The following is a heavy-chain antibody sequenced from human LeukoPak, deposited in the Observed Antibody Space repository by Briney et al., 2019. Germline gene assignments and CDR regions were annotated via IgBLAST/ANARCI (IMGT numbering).Heavy chain of an antibody. D-gene: IGHD6-19*01. Sequence: ASVKVSCKASGYTFTRYAMNWLRQAPGQGLEWMGWINPNTGNPTYAQAFTGRFVFSLDTSVSTAYLQISSLNTEDTAVYYCAIDQPVAGVSNFDSWGQGTPVTVSS. CDR1: GYTFTRYA. CDR3: AIDQPVAGVSNFDS. J-gene: IGHJ4*02. V-gene: IGHV7-4-1*02. CDR2: INPNTGNP.